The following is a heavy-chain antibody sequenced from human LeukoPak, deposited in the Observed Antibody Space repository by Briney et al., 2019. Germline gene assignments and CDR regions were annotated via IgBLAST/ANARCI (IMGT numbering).Heavy chain of an antibody. CDR1: GGSFSGYY. J-gene: IGHJ4*02. D-gene: IGHD3-10*01. Sequence: PSETLSLTCAVYGGSFSGYYWSWIRQHPGKGLEWIGYIYYSGSTYYNPSLKSRVTISVDTSKNQFSLKLSSVTAADTAVYYCARGRGPFDYWGQGTLVTVSS. V-gene: IGHV4-31*11. CDR2: IYYSGST. CDR3: ARGRGPFDY.